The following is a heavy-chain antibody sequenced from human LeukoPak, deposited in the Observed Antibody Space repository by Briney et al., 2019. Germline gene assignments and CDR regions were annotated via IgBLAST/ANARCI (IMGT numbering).Heavy chain of an antibody. J-gene: IGHJ5*02. CDR2: IYYSGST. CDR1: GGSISTGDYS. D-gene: IGHD3-22*01. Sequence: SETLSLTCTVSGGSISTGDYSWSWIRQHPGKGLEWIGYIYYSGSTYYNPSLKSRVTISVDTSKNQFSLKLSSVTAADTAVYYCARQGGSSSAYYWFDPWGQGTLVTVSS. CDR3: ARQGGSSSAYYWFDP. V-gene: IGHV4-30-4*08.